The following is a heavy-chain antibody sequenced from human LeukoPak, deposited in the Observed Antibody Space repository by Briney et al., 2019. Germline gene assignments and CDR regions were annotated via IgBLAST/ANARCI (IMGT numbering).Heavy chain of an antibody. CDR1: GYTFTSYY. CDR3: ARGLGSCSSTSCYSARAAAMAY. V-gene: IGHV1-46*01. Sequence: ASVKVSCKASGYTFTSYYMHWVRQAPGQGLEWMGIINPSGGSTSYAQKFQGRVTMTRDMSTSTVYMELSSLRSEDTAVYYCARGLGSCSSTSCYSARAAAMAYWGQGTLVTVSS. CDR2: INPSGGST. J-gene: IGHJ4*02. D-gene: IGHD2-2*01.